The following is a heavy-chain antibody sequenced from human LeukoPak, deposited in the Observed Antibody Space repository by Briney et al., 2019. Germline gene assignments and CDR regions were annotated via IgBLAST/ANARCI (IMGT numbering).Heavy chain of an antibody. D-gene: IGHD3-22*01. Sequence: ASVKVSCKASGYTFTSYYMHWVRQAPGQGLEWMGIINPSGGSTIYAQKFQGRVTMTRDTSTSTVYMELSSLRSEDTAVYYCAARRDYYDSSGYLPLDYWGQGTLVTVSS. V-gene: IGHV1-46*03. CDR1: GYTFTSYY. CDR3: AARRDYYDSSGYLPLDY. J-gene: IGHJ4*02. CDR2: INPSGGST.